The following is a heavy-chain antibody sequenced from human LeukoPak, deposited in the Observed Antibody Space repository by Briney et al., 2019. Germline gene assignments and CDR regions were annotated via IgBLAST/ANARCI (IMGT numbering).Heavy chain of an antibody. Sequence: GGSLRLSCAASGFTFSNYAMPWVRQAPGKGLDGVAVIWYDGTNKYYADSVEGRFSISRDNSKNTLYLQMNSLRAEDTAVYYCARGRTTMIVDGWGSFDYWGQGSLVTVSS. D-gene: IGHD3-22*01. CDR2: IWYDGTNK. J-gene: IGHJ4*02. V-gene: IGHV3-33*01. CDR1: GFTFSNYA. CDR3: ARGRTTMIVDGWGSFDY.